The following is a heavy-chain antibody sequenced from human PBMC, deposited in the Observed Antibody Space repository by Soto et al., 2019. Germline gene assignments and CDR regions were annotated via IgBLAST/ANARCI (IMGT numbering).Heavy chain of an antibody. J-gene: IGHJ4*02. D-gene: IGHD5-12*01. V-gene: IGHV3-15*01. CDR1: GFTFSTAW. CDR2: INTQTDGETT. CDR3: NAKWLVSDDY. Sequence: EVQLVESGGGLVKPGGSLRLSCAASGFTFSTAWMSWVRQAPGKGLEWVGRINTQTDGETTDYAAHVKGRFPISRDDSKNTLDLQMNSLRTKDTAVYYCNAKWLVSDDYLGQGTLVTVSS.